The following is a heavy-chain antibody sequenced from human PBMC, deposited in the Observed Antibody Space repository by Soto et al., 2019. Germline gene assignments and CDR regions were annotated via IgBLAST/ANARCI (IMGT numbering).Heavy chain of an antibody. J-gene: IGHJ5*02. V-gene: IGHV5-10-1*01. CDR2: IDPSDSYT. CDR1: GYSFTSYW. Sequence: GESLKISCKGSGYSFTSYWISWLRQMPGKGLEWMGRIDPSDSYTNYSPSFQGHVTISADKSISTAYLQWSSLKASDTAMYYCARHDLAIPGIAAAGTVWFDPWGQGTLVTVSS. D-gene: IGHD6-13*01. CDR3: ARHDLAIPGIAAAGTVWFDP.